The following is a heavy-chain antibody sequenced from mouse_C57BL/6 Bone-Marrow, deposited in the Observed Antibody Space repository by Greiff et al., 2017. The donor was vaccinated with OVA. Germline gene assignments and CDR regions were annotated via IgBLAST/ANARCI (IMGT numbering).Heavy chain of an antibody. CDR1: GFSLTSYG. V-gene: IGHV2-2*01. D-gene: IGHD1-1*01. J-gene: IGHJ1*03. Sequence: VQLQQSGPGLVQPSQSLSITCTVSGFSLTSYGVHWVRQSPGKGLEWLGVIWSGGSTDYNAAFISRLSISKDNSKSQVFFKMNSLQADDTAIYYCARNEGVYYGSSYWYFDVWGTGTTVTVSS. CDR3: ARNEGVYYGSSYWYFDV. CDR2: IWSGGST.